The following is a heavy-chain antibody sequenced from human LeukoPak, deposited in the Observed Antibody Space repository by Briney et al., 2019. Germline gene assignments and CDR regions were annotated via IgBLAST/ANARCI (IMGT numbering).Heavy chain of an antibody. CDR2: ISDSGGST. D-gene: IGHD6-6*01. V-gene: IGHV3-23*01. J-gene: IGHJ4*02. Sequence: GGSLRLSCAASGFTFSNYAMSWVRQAPGEGLEWVSIISDSGGSTNYADSVKGRFTISRDNSKNTLYLQVNSLRVEDTAIYYCARGGGASVSSLKYWGQGTGVSVSS. CDR1: GFTFSNYA. CDR3: ARGGGASVSSLKY.